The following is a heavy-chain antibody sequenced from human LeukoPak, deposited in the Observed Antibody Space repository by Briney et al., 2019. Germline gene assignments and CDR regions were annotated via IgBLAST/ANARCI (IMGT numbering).Heavy chain of an antibody. V-gene: IGHV4-39*01. D-gene: IGHD3-22*01. CDR1: GGSISISSYY. J-gene: IGHJ4*02. CDR2: MYYSGST. Sequence: PSETLSLTCTVSGGSISISSYYWTWIRQPPGKGLEWIGSMYYSGSTYYNPSLKSRVTISVDTSKNQFSLNLSSVTAADTALYYCARLVTYYYDTSGYYFDYWGRGTLVTVSS. CDR3: ARLVTYYYDTSGYYFDY.